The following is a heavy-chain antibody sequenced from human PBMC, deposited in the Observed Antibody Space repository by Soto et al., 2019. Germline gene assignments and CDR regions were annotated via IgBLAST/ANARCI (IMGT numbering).Heavy chain of an antibody. Sequence: QVQLQQWGAGLLKPSETLSLTCAVYGGSFSGYYWSWIRQPPGKGLECIGEINHSGSTNYNPSLKSRVTISVDTSKNQFSRKLSSVTAADTAVYYCARSGIAAAGPYYYYMDVWGKGTTVTVSS. CDR1: GGSFSGYY. V-gene: IGHV4-34*01. J-gene: IGHJ6*03. CDR3: ARSGIAAAGPYYYYMDV. D-gene: IGHD6-13*01. CDR2: INHSGST.